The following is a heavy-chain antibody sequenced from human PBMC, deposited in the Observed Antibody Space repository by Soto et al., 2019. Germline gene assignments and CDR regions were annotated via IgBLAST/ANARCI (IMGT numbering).Heavy chain of an antibody. V-gene: IGHV3-7*05. CDR3: ARSRGYSYGFPDDY. CDR1: GFTFSSYW. D-gene: IGHD5-18*01. Sequence: EVQLVESGGGLVQPGGSLRLSCAASGFTFSSYWMSWVRQAPGKGLEWVANIKQDGSEKYYVDSVKGRFTISRDNVKNSLYLQMNSLRAEDTAVYYCARSRGYSYGFPDDYWGQGTLVTVSS. J-gene: IGHJ4*02. CDR2: IKQDGSEK.